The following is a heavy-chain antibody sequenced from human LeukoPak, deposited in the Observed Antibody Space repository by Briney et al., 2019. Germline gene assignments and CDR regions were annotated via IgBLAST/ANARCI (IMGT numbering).Heavy chain of an antibody. CDR3: ARENYGFDY. CDR2: ISCDGSNK. Sequence: PGRSLRLSCAASGFTFSSYAMHWVRQAPGKGLEWVAVISCDGSNKYYADSVKGRFTISRDNSKNTLYLQMNSLRAEDTAVYYCARENYGFDYWGQGTLVTVSS. V-gene: IGHV3-30*01. D-gene: IGHD3-16*01. CDR1: GFTFSSYA. J-gene: IGHJ4*02.